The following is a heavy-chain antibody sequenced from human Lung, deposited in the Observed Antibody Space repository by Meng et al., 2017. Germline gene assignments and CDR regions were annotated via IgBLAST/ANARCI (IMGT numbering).Heavy chain of an antibody. V-gene: IGHV4-4*02. CDR1: GGSSSSSNW. CDR2: IYHSGST. J-gene: IGHJ5*02. D-gene: IGHD3-10*01. CDR3: ARGSITMVRGVSVFNP. Sequence: QGHLQGRGPGLGKPSGPLSLTCAVSGGSSSSSNWWSWVRQPPGKGLEWIGEIYHSGSTNYNPSLKSRVTISVDKSKNQFSLKLSSVTAADTAVYYCARGSITMVRGVSVFNPWGQGTLVTVSS.